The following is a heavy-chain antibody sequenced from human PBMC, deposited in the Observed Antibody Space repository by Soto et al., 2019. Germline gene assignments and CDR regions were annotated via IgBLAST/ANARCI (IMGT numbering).Heavy chain of an antibody. J-gene: IGHJ3*01. Sequence: QVQLQESGPGLVKTSDTLSLTCTVSGGSITPYYWSWIRQPPGEGLEWIVYVSYSGKTGYNPSLKSRVSMSIDTSKNEFSLKLTSLTAADAATYYCARQQYTVVTAFDVWGQGTTVAVSS. V-gene: IGHV4-59*07. CDR3: ARQQYTVVTAFDV. CDR2: VSYSGKT. D-gene: IGHD2-15*01. CDR1: GGSITPYY.